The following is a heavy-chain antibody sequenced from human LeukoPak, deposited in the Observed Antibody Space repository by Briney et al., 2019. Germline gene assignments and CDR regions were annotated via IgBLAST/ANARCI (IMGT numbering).Heavy chain of an antibody. J-gene: IGHJ4*02. Sequence: PGGSLRLSCAASGFTFSNYWMSWVRQAPGKGLEWVANIRQDGSEKKYVDSVKGRFTISRDNAKNSLYLQMNSLRAEDTAVYYCARYGLLTGYSVDYWGQGTLVTVSS. CDR3: ARYGLLTGYSVDY. V-gene: IGHV3-7*01. D-gene: IGHD3-9*01. CDR1: GFTFSNYW. CDR2: IRQDGSEK.